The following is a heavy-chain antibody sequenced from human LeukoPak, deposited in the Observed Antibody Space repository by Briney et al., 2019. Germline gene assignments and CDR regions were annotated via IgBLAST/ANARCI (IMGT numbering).Heavy chain of an antibody. D-gene: IGHD2-2*01. CDR3: AGQARPGSAEGAFDI. V-gene: IGHV3-13*05. CDR1: GFTFSSYD. J-gene: IGHJ3*02. CDR2: ISTAGDP. Sequence: PGGSLRLSCTASGFTFSSYDMHWVRQDKGKGLEWVSAISTAGDPYYLGSVKRRFTISRENAKNSFYLQMNSLRAGDTAVYYCAGQARPGSAEGAFDIWGQGTMVTVSS.